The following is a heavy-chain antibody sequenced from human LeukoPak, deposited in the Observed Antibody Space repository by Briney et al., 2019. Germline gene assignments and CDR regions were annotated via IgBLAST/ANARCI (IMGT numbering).Heavy chain of an antibody. V-gene: IGHV3-49*04. CDR3: ARGQTVPGAKYYFDF. CDR1: GFTFRDYG. J-gene: IGHJ4*02. Sequence: GGSLRLSCLPSGFTFRDYGLGWVRQAPGMGLEWVSFTRSKIYGGAPEYTASVRGRFSVSRDDSESVAYLQMNNLKSEDTGVYYCARGQTVPGAKYYFDFWSPGTLVTVSS. D-gene: IGHD2/OR15-2a*01. CDR2: TRSKIYGGAP.